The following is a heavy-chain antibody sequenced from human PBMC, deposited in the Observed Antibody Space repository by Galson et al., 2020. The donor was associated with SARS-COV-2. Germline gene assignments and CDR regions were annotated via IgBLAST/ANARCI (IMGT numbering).Heavy chain of an antibody. V-gene: IGHV3-7*02. CDR3: WGGLNDFDI. CDR1: GFTFSRYW. CDR2: IKEDGSEK. D-gene: IGHD3-16*01. J-gene: IGHJ3*02. Sequence: GGSLRLSCAASGFTFSRYWMAWVRQPPGKGLEWVANIKEDGSEKYYVDSVKGRFAISRDNAKNSLSLQMNSLRPEDTAVYYCWGGLNDFDIWGQGSMVTVSS.